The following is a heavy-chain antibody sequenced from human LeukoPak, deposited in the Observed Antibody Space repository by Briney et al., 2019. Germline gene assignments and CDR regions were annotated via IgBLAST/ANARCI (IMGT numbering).Heavy chain of an antibody. Sequence: SVKVSCKASGGTFSRYAISWVRQAPGQGLEWMGGINPMFRTVNYAQKFQGRVTITADESTSTAYMKLTSLRSEDTAVYYCARDATLYDSRAYYYLWWGQGTLVTVSS. D-gene: IGHD3-22*01. J-gene: IGHJ4*02. CDR1: GGTFSRYA. CDR3: ARDATLYDSRAYYYLW. CDR2: INPMFRTV. V-gene: IGHV1-69*13.